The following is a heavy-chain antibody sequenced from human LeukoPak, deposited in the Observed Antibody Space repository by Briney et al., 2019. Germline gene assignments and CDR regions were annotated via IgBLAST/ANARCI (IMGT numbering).Heavy chain of an antibody. CDR1: GFTFNTYW. CDR2: INADGSST. Sequence: GGSLILSCAASGFTFNTYWMHWVRQAPGEVLVWVSSINADGSSTRYADSMKGRFTISRDNAKNTLYLQMNSLRAEDTAVYYCASQQSFHYYYMDVWGKGTTVTVSS. CDR3: ASQQSFHYYYMDV. D-gene: IGHD2/OR15-2a*01. V-gene: IGHV3-74*01. J-gene: IGHJ6*03.